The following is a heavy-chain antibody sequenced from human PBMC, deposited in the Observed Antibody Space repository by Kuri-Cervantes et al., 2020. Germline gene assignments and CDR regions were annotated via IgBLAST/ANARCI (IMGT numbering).Heavy chain of an antibody. CDR3: ATRYSSGWYGRSATGDFFDY. CDR1: GFTFSSYA. Sequence: GGSLRLSCAASGFTFSSYAMHWVRQAPGKGLEWVAVISYDGSNKYYADSVKGRFTISRDNSKNTLYLQMNSLRAEDTAVYYCATRYSSGWYGRSATGDFFDYWGQGTLVTVSS. D-gene: IGHD6-19*01. V-gene: IGHV3-30-3*01. J-gene: IGHJ4*02. CDR2: ISYDGSNK.